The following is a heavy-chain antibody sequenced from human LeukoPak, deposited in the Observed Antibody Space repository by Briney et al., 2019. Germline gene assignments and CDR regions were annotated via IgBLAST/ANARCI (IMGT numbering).Heavy chain of an antibody. D-gene: IGHD2-2*01. CDR2: ISYDGRNK. CDR3: AKGPLRGTAAAIDY. J-gene: IGHJ4*02. V-gene: IGHV3-30*18. Sequence: GGSLRLSCAASGFIFSNAWMTWVRQAPGKGLEWVAVISYDGRNKHYPDSVKGRFTISRDISTDTLWLQMDSLRTEDTAVYYCAKGPLRGTAAAIDYWGQGTLVTVSS. CDR1: GFIFSNAW.